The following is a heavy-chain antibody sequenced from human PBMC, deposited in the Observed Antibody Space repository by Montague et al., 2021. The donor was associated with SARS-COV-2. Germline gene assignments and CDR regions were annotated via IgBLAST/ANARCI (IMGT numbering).Heavy chain of an antibody. CDR3: AGGGLWFGP. CDR2: INSDGSST. V-gene: IGHV3-74*01. CDR1: GFTISSYW. J-gene: IGHJ5*02. D-gene: IGHD3-10*01. Sequence: SLRLSCAASGFTISSYWMHWVRQAPGKGLVWVSRINSDGSSTNYADSVKGRFTISRDNAKNTLYLQMNSLRADDTAVYYCAGGGLWFGPGGQGTLVTVSS.